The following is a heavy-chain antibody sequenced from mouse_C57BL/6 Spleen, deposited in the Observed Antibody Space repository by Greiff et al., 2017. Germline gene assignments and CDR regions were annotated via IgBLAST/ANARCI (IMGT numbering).Heavy chain of an antibody. D-gene: IGHD2-2*01. J-gene: IGHJ4*01. Sequence: QVQLQQSGAELARPGASVKLSCKASGYTFTSYGISWVKQRPGQGLEWIGEIYPRSGNTYYNEKFKGKATLTADKSSSTAYMELRSLTSEDSAVYFCASFGSSMDYWGQGTSVTVSS. CDR1: GYTFTSYG. CDR2: IYPRSGNT. CDR3: ASFGSSMDY. V-gene: IGHV1-81*01.